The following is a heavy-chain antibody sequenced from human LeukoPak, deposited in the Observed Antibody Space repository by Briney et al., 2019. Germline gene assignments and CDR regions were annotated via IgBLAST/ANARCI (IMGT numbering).Heavy chain of an antibody. CDR1: GGSISNADYY. Sequence: SETLSLTCSVPGGSISNADYYWGWIRQAPGKGLEWIGSIFYGERNHYNPSLKSRATMSVATSKNQFSLKLTSVTAADAAMYYCARQLPTAAADTRGYFEYWGQGAVVTVSS. D-gene: IGHD6-13*01. J-gene: IGHJ4*01. V-gene: IGHV4-39*01. CDR2: IFYGERN. CDR3: ARQLPTAAADTRGYFEY.